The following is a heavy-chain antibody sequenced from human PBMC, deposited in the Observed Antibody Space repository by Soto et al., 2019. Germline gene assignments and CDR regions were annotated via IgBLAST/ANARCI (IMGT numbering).Heavy chain of an antibody. CDR2: IYYSGST. J-gene: IGHJ4*02. V-gene: IGHV4-31*03. Sequence: TSETLSLTCTVSGGSISSGGYYWSWIRQHPGKGLEWIGYIYYSGSTYYNPSLKSRVTISVDTSKNQFSLKLSSVTAADTAVYYCARVWYGSGSSFFDYWGQGTLVTVSS. D-gene: IGHD6-19*01. CDR3: ARVWYGSGSSFFDY. CDR1: GGSISSGGYY.